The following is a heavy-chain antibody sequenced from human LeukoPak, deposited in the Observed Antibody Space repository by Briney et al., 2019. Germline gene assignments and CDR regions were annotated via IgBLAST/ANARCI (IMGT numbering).Heavy chain of an antibody. V-gene: IGHV4-39*01. CDR2: IYYSGRT. Sequence: SETLSLTCSVSGGSISRSDYYWGWVRQTPGKGLEWIASIYYSGRTYYSPSLRSRVTISIDMSKNQFSLKLSSVTAADTAVYYCARRRSGHNWFDPWGQGTLVTVS. CDR3: ARRRSGHNWFDP. J-gene: IGHJ5*02. CDR1: GGSISRSDYY. D-gene: IGHD3-3*01.